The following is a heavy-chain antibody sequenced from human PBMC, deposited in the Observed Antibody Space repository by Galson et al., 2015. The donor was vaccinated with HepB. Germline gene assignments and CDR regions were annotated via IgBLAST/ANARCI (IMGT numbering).Heavy chain of an antibody. CDR1: GFTVSNTY. CDR2: IYSIGST. J-gene: IGHJ3*02. D-gene: IGHD3-22*01. V-gene: IGHV3-66*02. Sequence: SLRLSCAASGFTVSNTYMSWVRQAPGKGLEWVSVIYSIGSTYYADSVKGRFTISRDNSKNTRYLQMNSLRAEDTAVYYCARGYYHDSSGYPNAFDIWGQGTMVTVSS. CDR3: ARGYYHDSSGYPNAFDI.